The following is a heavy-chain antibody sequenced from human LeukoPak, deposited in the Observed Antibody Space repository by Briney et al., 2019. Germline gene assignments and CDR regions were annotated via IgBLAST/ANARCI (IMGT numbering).Heavy chain of an antibody. CDR2: INHSGST. CDR3: ARVGGYCSSTSCYAY. J-gene: IGHJ4*02. CDR1: GGSFSGYY. Sequence: PSETLSLTCAVYGGSFSGYYWSWTRQPPGKGLEWIGGINHSGSTNYNPSLKSRVTISVDTSKNQFSLKLSSVTAADTAVYYCARVGGYCSSTSCYAYWGQGTLVTVSS. V-gene: IGHV4-34*01. D-gene: IGHD2-2*01.